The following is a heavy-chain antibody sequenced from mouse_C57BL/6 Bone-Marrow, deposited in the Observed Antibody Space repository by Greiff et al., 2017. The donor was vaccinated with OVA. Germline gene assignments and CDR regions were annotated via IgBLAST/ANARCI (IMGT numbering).Heavy chain of an antibody. J-gene: IGHJ3*01. CDR1: GYTFTSYG. CDR2: IYPRSGNT. CDR3: ARYRYSCAY. D-gene: IGHD2-14*01. V-gene: IGHV1-81*01. Sequence: VQLQQSGAELARPGASVKLSCKASGYTFTSYGISWVKQRTGQGLEWIGEIYPRSGNTYYNEKFKGKATLTADKSSSTAYMELRSLTSEDSAVYFCARYRYSCAYWGQGTLVTVSA.